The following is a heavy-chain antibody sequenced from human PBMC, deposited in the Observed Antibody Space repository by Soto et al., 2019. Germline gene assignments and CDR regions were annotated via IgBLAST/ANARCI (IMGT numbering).Heavy chain of an antibody. J-gene: IGHJ4*02. CDR1: GFNFRSYT. D-gene: IGHD2-2*01. CDR3: AIPPQYQLLPAYFDY. CDR2: VSYDGSNK. Sequence: QVQLVESGGGVVQPGRSLRLSCAASGFNFRSYTMHWVRQAPGKGLEWVAVVSYDGSNKYYADSVKGRFTISRDNSKNTLYLQINSLRAEDTAVYYCAIPPQYQLLPAYFDYWGQGTLVTVSS. V-gene: IGHV3-30-3*01.